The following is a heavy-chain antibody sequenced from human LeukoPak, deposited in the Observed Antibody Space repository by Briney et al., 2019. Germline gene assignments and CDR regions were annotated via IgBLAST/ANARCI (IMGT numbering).Heavy chain of an antibody. CDR2: LSASGYYT. V-gene: IGHV3-23*01. J-gene: IGHJ4*02. D-gene: IGHD5-24*01. CDR3: AKKPVTIKYPFDT. CDR1: GLTLSNYD. Sequence: PGGSLRLSCAGSGLTLSNYDMGRLRQAPGKGLEWVAALSASGYYTEYADSVKGRFTISRDTSQNTLILEMNSLRAEDTALYYCAKKPVTIKYPFDTWGQGTLVTVSS.